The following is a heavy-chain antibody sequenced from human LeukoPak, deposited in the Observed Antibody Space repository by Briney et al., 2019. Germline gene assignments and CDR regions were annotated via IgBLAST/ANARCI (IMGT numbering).Heavy chain of an antibody. CDR1: GFTFSSYS. D-gene: IGHD6-19*01. J-gene: IGHJ4*02. Sequence: GGSLRLSCAASGFTFSSYSMNRVRQAPGKGLEWVSSISSSSSHIYYADSVKGRFTISRDNSKNTLFLQMNSLRGEDTAMYYCARVQGGGYRTADYWGQGTLVTVSS. CDR2: ISSSSSHI. CDR3: ARVQGGGYRTADY. V-gene: IGHV3-21*01.